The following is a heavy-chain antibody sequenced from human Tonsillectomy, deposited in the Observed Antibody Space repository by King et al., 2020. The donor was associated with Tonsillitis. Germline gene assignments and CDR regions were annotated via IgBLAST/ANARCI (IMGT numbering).Heavy chain of an antibody. Sequence: VQLVESGGGLVQPGRSLRLSCAASGFTFDDYAMHWVRQAPGKGLEWVSGISWNSGSIGYADSVKGRFTISRDNAKNSLYLQMNSLRAEDTALYYCAKGRRSYPAGMAVAGRGGGFDYWGQGTLVTVSS. CDR1: GFTFDDYA. V-gene: IGHV3-9*01. D-gene: IGHD6-19*01. CDR3: AKGRRSYPAGMAVAGRGGGFDY. CDR2: ISWNSGSI. J-gene: IGHJ4*02.